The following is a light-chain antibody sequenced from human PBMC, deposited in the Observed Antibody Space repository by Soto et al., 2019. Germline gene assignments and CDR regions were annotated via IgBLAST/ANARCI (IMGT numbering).Light chain of an antibody. CDR1: QSISSY. Sequence: DIQMTQSPSSLSASVGDRVTITCLASQSISSYLNWYQHKPGKAPKLLIYAASSLQSGVPSSFSGSGSGTDFTLTISSLQPEDFETYYCQQSYSTPYTFGQGTKVDIK. CDR3: QQSYSTPYT. V-gene: IGKV1-39*01. CDR2: AAS. J-gene: IGKJ2*01.